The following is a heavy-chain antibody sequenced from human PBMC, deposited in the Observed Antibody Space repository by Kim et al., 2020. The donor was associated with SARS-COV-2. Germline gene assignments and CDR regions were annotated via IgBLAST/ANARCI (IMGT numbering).Heavy chain of an antibody. Sequence: SSNRTTIYYADSVKGRFTVSSDNAKSSLYLQMNSLRDEDTAVYYCARATDWGQGTLVTVSS. J-gene: IGHJ4*02. CDR3: ARATD. CDR2: SSNRTTI. V-gene: IGHV3-48*02.